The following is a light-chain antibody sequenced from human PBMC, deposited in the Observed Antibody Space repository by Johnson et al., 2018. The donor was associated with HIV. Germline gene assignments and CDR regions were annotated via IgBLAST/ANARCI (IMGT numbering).Light chain of an antibody. V-gene: IGLV1-51*02. J-gene: IGLJ1*01. Sequence: SVLTQSPSVSAAPGQKVTISCSGSSSNIGNNYVSWYQQLPGTAPKLLIYENNKRPSGIPDRFSGSKSGTSATLGITGLQTGDEADYYCGTWDSSLSVPYVFGTGTKVTVL. CDR2: ENN. CDR3: GTWDSSLSVPYV. CDR1: SSNIGNNY.